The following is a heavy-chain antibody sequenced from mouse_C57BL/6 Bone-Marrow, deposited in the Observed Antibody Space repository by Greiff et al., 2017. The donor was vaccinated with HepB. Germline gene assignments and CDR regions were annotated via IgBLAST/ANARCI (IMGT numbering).Heavy chain of an antibody. Sequence: QVQLQQSGAELVKPGASVKMSCKASGYTFTSYWITWVKQRPGQGLEWIGDIYPGSGSTNYNEKFKSKATLTVDKSSSTAYMQLSSLTSEDSAVFYWAKESDPNWDFPWFAYWGQWTLVTVSA. CDR2: IYPGSGST. V-gene: IGHV1-55*01. D-gene: IGHD4-1*01. J-gene: IGHJ3*01. CDR1: GYTFTSYW. CDR3: AKESDPNWDFPWFAY.